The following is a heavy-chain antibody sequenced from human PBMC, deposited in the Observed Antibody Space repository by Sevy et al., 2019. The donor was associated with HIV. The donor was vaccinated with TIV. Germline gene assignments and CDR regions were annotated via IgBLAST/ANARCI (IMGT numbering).Heavy chain of an antibody. CDR2: ISSAGSYR. CDR1: GFTFSAYD. D-gene: IGHD3-16*01. CDR3: AKNRPPGGSYFSRHAMDV. Sequence: GGSLRLSCAASGFTFSAYDMHWVRQAPGKGLEWVAIISSAGSYRYYADSVRGRFSMSKDNSKNTMYLQISALSIEDTAVYYCAKNRPPGGSYFSRHAMDVWGRGTTVTVSS. J-gene: IGHJ6*02. V-gene: IGHV3-30*18.